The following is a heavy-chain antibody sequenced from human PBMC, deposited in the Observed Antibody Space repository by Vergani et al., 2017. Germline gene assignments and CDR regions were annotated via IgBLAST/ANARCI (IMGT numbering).Heavy chain of an antibody. CDR1: GITFWKFG. J-gene: IGHJ4*02. V-gene: IGHV3-9*01. Sequence: EVDLVESGGGLAQPGGSLRLSCEASGITFWKFGMHWVRQGPGKGLEWVSGISWNSGAVDYADSVRGRFTISRDNAKNSLFLEMNSLRFEDTAVYYCAKVGRSEVAGTFGAFDIWGQGTLVTVSS. D-gene: IGHD6-19*01. CDR2: ISWNSGAV. CDR3: AKVGRSEVAGTFGAFDI.